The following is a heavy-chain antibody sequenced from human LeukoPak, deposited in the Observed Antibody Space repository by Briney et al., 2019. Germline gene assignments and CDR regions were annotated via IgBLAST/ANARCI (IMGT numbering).Heavy chain of an antibody. Sequence: PSETLSLTCTVSGGSISSSSYYWGWIRQPPGKGLEWIGSIYYSGSTYYNPSLKSRVTISVDTSKNQFSLKLSSVTAADTAVYYCARGAGVGPFVGIDIWGQGTMVTVSS. D-gene: IGHD3-10*01. CDR2: IYYSGST. V-gene: IGHV4-39*01. CDR1: GGSISSSSYY. J-gene: IGHJ3*02. CDR3: ARGAGVGPFVGIDI.